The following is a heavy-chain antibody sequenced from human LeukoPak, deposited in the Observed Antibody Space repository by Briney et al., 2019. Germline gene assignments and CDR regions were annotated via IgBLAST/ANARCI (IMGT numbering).Heavy chain of an antibody. CDR2: IYTSGSTT. V-gene: IGHV4-4*07. J-gene: IGHJ3*02. CDR1: GGSISSYY. CDR3: ATDRPPYYYDSSGTDHGDAFDI. Sequence: SETLSLTCTVSGGSISSYYCSWIRQSAGKGLEWIGRIYTSGSTTNCNPSLTSRVTMSVDTSKNQFSLKLSSVTAADTAVYYCATDRPPYYYDSSGTDHGDAFDIWGQGTMVTVSS. D-gene: IGHD3-22*01.